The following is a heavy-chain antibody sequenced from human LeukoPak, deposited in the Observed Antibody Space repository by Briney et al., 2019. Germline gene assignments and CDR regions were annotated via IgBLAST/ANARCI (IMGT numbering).Heavy chain of an antibody. CDR1: GYTFTAYF. V-gene: IGHV1-2*06. Sequence: GASVKASCKASGYTFTAYFIHWVRQAPGQGLEWMGRINLDSGGTYYTQKFRGRITMTRDTSISTAYVELSRLRSDDTAVYYCASPVYSGAFDIWGQGTMVTVSS. D-gene: IGHD1-26*01. CDR2: INLDSGGT. J-gene: IGHJ3*02. CDR3: ASPVYSGAFDI.